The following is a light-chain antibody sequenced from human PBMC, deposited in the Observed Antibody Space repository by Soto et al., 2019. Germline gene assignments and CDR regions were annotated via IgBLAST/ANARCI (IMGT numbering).Light chain of an antibody. CDR3: QQYHEWPLT. J-gene: IGKJ4*01. Sequence: EIVMTQSPATLSVSPGERATVPCRASQSVRNNLAWYQQKPGQAPRLLIYGASTRATGIPARFSGSGYGTEFTLTISSPQSEDFALFYCQQYHEWPLTFGGGTKVDIK. CDR1: QSVRNN. CDR2: GAS. V-gene: IGKV3-15*01.